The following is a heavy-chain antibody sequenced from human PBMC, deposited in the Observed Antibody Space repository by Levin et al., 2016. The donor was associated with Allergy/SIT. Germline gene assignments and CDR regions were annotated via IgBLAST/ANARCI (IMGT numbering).Heavy chain of an antibody. D-gene: IGHD6-19*01. Sequence: WIRQPPGKALEWLALIYWDDDKRYSPSLKSRLTITKDTSKNQVVLTMTNMDPVDTATYYCAHCNGYSSGCAWFDPWGQGTLVTVSS. J-gene: IGHJ5*02. CDR2: IYWDDDK. V-gene: IGHV2-5*02. CDR3: AHCNGYSSGCAWFDP.